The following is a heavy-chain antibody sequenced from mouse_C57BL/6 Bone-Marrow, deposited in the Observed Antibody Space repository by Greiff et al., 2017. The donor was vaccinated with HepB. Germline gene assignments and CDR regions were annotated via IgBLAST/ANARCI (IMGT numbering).Heavy chain of an antibody. V-gene: IGHV5-17*01. D-gene: IGHD1-1*01. J-gene: IGHJ4*01. Sequence: DVQLVESGGGLVKPGGSLKLSCAASGFTFSDYGMHWVRQAPEKGLEWVAYISSGSSTIYYADTVKGRFTISRDNAKNTLFLQMTSLRSEDTAMYYCARDYYGSSSYAMDYWGQGTSVTVSS. CDR2: ISSGSSTI. CDR1: GFTFSDYG. CDR3: ARDYYGSSSYAMDY.